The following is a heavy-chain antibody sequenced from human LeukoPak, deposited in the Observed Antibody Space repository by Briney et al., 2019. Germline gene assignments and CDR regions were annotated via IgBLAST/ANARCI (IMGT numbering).Heavy chain of an antibody. CDR3: ATDDNSGSDY. Sequence: PGGSLRLSCAASGFTFSSYWMSWVRQAPGKGREWVANIKRDGSEKYYVDSVKGRFTISRDNAKNSLYLQMNSLRAEDTAVYYCATDDNSGSDYWGQGTLVTVSS. D-gene: IGHD3-22*01. V-gene: IGHV3-7*01. J-gene: IGHJ4*02. CDR1: GFTFSSYW. CDR2: IKRDGSEK.